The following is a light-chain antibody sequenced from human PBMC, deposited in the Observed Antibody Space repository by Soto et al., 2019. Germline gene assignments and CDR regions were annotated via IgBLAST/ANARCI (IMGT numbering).Light chain of an antibody. CDR1: QSVSSN. Sequence: EIVMTQSPATLSVSPGETATLSCRASQSVSSNLAWYQQKPGQAPRLLIFGTSTRATGIPARFSASGSGTDFTLTISSLQSEDFAVYYCQQYNTWLTFGQGTKVEIK. CDR3: QQYNTWLT. J-gene: IGKJ1*01. V-gene: IGKV3-15*01. CDR2: GTS.